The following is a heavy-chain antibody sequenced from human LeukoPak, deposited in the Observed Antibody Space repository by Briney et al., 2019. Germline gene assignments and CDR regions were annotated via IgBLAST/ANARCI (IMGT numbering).Heavy chain of an antibody. J-gene: IGHJ4*02. D-gene: IGHD4-17*01. CDR1: GGSISSYY. Sequence: SETLSLTCTVSGGSISSYYWSWIRQPPGKGLEWIGHIYYSGTTNYNPSLKSRVTMSVVTSKEQFALKVSSVTAADTAVYYCARGFGDHGLNYFDYWGQGTLVSVSS. V-gene: IGHV4-59*01. CDR2: IYYSGTT. CDR3: ARGFGDHGLNYFDY.